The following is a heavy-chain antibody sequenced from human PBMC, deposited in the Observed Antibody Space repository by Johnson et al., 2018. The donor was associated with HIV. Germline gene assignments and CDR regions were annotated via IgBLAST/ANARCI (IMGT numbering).Heavy chain of an antibody. CDR1: GFTFSSYA. D-gene: IGHD3-16*01. V-gene: IGHV3-23*04. Sequence: VQLVESGGGLVQPGGSLRLSCAASGFTFSSYAMSWVRQAPGKGLEWVSAISGSGGDTYYPGSVKGRFTISRENAKNSLYLQMNSLRGGDTVVYYCARGGAHDAFDVWGQGTMVTVAS. J-gene: IGHJ3*01. CDR3: ARGGAHDAFDV. CDR2: ISGSGGDT.